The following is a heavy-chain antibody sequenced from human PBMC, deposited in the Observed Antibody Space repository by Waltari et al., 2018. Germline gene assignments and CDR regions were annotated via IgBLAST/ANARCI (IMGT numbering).Heavy chain of an antibody. D-gene: IGHD3-10*01. Sequence: QVQLVESGGGVVQPGRSLRLSCAASGFTFSSYAMHWVRQAPGKGLEWVAVISYDGSNKYYADAGKGRFTISRDNSKNTLYLKMNSLRAEDTAVYYCARSLVRPVFDYWGQGTLVTVSS. J-gene: IGHJ4*02. V-gene: IGHV3-30-3*01. CDR3: ARSLVRPVFDY. CDR2: ISYDGSNK. CDR1: GFTFSSYA.